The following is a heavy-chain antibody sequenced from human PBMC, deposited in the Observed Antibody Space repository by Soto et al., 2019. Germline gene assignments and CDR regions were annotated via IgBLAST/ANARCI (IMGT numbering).Heavy chain of an antibody. D-gene: IGHD2-2*02. CDR3: ATLPPRIEVRLLPIPT. J-gene: IGHJ4*02. CDR2: ISGSDDST. CDR1: GFTFSSYA. Sequence: PSCAASGFTFSSYAMSWVRQAPGKGLEWVSVISGSDDSTYYADSVKGRFTISRDNSKNTLYLQMNSLRAEDTAVYYCATLPPRIEVRLLPIPTWGQGILVTVSS. V-gene: IGHV3-23*01.